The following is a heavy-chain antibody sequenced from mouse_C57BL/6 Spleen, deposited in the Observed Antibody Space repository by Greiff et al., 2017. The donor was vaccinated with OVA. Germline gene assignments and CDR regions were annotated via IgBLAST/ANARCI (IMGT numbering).Heavy chain of an antibody. CDR3: ARPYYYGRDY. CDR1: GYTFTSYW. CDR2: IHPNSGST. J-gene: IGHJ2*01. D-gene: IGHD1-1*01. Sequence: VQLQQPGAELVKSGASVKLSCKASGYTFTSYWMHWVKQRPGQGLEWIGMIHPNSGSTNYNEKFKSKATLTVDKSSSTAYMQLSSLTSEDSAVYYCARPYYYGRDYWGQGTTLTVSS. V-gene: IGHV1-64*01.